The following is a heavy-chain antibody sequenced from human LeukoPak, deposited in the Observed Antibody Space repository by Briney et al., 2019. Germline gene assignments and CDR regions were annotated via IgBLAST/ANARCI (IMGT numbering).Heavy chain of an antibody. Sequence: GGSLRLSCAASGFTVSSNYMSWVRQAPGKGLEWVSVIYSGGSTYYAGSVKGRFTISRDKSKSTLYLQMNSLRAEDTAVYYCARDGPLRHSYGAPGDYWGQGTLVTVSS. V-gene: IGHV3-53*01. CDR1: GFTVSSNY. CDR2: IYSGGST. J-gene: IGHJ4*02. CDR3: ARDGPLRHSYGAPGDY. D-gene: IGHD5-18*01.